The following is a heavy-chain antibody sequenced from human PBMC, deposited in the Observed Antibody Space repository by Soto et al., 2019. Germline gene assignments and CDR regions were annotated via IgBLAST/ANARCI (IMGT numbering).Heavy chain of an antibody. Sequence: LRLSCAASGFTFSSSGMHWVRQAPGKGLEWVAVISYDGSNKFYADSVKGRFTISRDNFRNTLYLQMNSLRAEDTAVYYCAKEFHSWNYFDYWGQGTLVTVSS. CDR2: ISYDGSNK. J-gene: IGHJ4*02. D-gene: IGHD1-20*01. CDR3: AKEFHSWNYFDY. CDR1: GFTFSSSG. V-gene: IGHV3-30*18.